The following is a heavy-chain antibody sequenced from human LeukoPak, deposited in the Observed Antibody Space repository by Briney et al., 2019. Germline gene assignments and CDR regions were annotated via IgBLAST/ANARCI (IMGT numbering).Heavy chain of an antibody. V-gene: IGHV3-21*01. CDR1: GFSFSSYS. Sequence: PGGSLRLSCAASGFSFSSYSMNWVRQAPGKGLEWVSSISSSSSYIYYADSVKGRFTISRDNAKNSLYLQMNSLRAEDTAVYYCARSGVVVVPAAFDYWGQGTLVTVSS. CDR2: ISSSSSYI. J-gene: IGHJ4*02. CDR3: ARSGVVVVPAAFDY. D-gene: IGHD2-2*01.